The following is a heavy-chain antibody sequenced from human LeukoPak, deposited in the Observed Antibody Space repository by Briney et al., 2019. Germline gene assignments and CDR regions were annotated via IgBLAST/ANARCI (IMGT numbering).Heavy chain of an antibody. CDR3: ARAHYGSGSYYPH. CDR1: GYTFTSYY. Sequence: GASVKVSCKASGYTFTSYYMHWVRQAPGQGLEWMGWINPNSGGTNYAQKFQGRVTMTRDTSISTAYMELSRLRSDDTAVYYCARAHYGSGSYYPHWGQGTLVTVSS. J-gene: IGHJ4*02. V-gene: IGHV1-2*02. D-gene: IGHD3-10*01. CDR2: INPNSGGT.